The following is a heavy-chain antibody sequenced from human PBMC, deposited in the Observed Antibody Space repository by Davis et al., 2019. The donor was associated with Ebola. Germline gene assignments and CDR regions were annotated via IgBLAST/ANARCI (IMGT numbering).Heavy chain of an antibody. CDR1: GFTFSSYW. V-gene: IGHV3-7*03. D-gene: IGHD6-13*01. Sequence: GESLKISCEASGFTFSSYWMTWVRQAPGKGLEWVANIKEDGSEKSYVDSVKGRFTISRDNAKNSLYLQMNTLRAGDTAVYYCARGTGAAPGIDFWGQGTLVTVSS. CDR3: ARGTGAAPGIDF. CDR2: IKEDGSEK. J-gene: IGHJ4*02.